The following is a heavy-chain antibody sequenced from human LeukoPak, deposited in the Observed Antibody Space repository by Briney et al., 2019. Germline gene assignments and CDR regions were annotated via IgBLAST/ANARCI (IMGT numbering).Heavy chain of an antibody. CDR3: ARASSAYYYDFYGLDV. D-gene: IGHD3-22*01. J-gene: IGHJ6*02. CDR1: GGSFSGYY. CDR2: INHSGST. Sequence: PSETLSLTCAVYGGSFSGYYWSWIRQPPGKGLEWIGEINHSGSTNYNPSLKSRVTISVDTSKNHFSLNLSSVTAADTAMYYCARASSAYYYDFYGLDVWGQGTTVTVSS. V-gene: IGHV4-34*01.